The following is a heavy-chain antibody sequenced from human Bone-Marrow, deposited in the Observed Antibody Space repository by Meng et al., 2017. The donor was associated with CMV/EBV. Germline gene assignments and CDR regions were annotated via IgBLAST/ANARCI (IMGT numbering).Heavy chain of an antibody. CDR3: ASHKAQRVPVDV. V-gene: IGHV3-7*03. D-gene: IGHD2-2*01. CDR2: IKFDGGEI. J-gene: IGHJ6*02. CDR1: GFTFSSSW. Sequence: GESLKISCAASGFTFSSSWMSWVRQAPGKGLEWVANIKFDGGEIYYVDPVKGRFTISRDNSKNTLYLQMNSLRAEDTAVYYCASHKAQRVPVDVWGQGTTVTVSS.